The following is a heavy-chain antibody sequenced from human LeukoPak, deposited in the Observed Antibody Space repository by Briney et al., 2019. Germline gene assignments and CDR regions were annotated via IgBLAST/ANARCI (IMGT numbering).Heavy chain of an antibody. J-gene: IGHJ6*02. D-gene: IGHD1/OR15-1a*01. CDR1: GGSISSYY. V-gene: IGHV4-59*01. Sequence: SETLSLTCTVSGGSISSYYWSWIRQPPGKGLEWIGYIYYTGSTNYNPSLKSRVTISVDTSKNQFSLKLTSVTAADTAVYYCARDPRVGTTHYGMDVWGQGTTVTVSS. CDR3: ARDPRVGTTHYGMDV. CDR2: IYYTGST.